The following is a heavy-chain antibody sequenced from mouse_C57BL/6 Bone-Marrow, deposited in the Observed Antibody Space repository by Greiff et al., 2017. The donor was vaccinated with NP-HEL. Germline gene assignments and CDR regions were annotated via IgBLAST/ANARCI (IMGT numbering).Heavy chain of an antibody. CDR1: GFSLTSYG. V-gene: IGHV2-6-1*01. J-gene: IGHJ4*01. D-gene: IGHD1-1*01. Sequence: QVQLKQSGPGLVAPSQSLSITCTVSGFSLTSYGVHWVRQPPGKGLEWLVVIWSDGSTTYNSALKSRLSISKDNSKSQVFLKMNSLQTDDTAMYYCARHYYGSSYPHAMDYWGQGTSVTVSS. CDR3: ARHYYGSSYPHAMDY. CDR2: IWSDGST.